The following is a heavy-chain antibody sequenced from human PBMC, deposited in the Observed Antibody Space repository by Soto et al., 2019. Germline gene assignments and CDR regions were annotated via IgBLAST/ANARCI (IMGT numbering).Heavy chain of an antibody. D-gene: IGHD3-16*01. V-gene: IGHV1-18*01. J-gene: IGHJ6*02. CDR3: AREGDRPYYYYGMDV. Sequence: QVQLVQSGNEVKKPGASVNVSCKASGYSFTRYGISWVRQAPGQGLEWMGWISGYNGKTKYAQKLQGRGSMTTDTPTSTADMELRSLGSDDTAVYYCAREGDRPYYYYGMDVWGQGTTVTVSS. CDR2: ISGYNGKT. CDR1: GYSFTRYG.